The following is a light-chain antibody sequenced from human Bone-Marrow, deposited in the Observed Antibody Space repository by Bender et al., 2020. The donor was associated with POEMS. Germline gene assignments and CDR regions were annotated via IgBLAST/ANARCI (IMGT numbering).Light chain of an antibody. V-gene: IGLV3-21*03. CDR2: DDR. CDR3: QSYDSNSQGV. CDR1: NVGSKS. Sequence: SYVLTQPPSVSVAPGKTARITCGGNNVGSKSVHWYQQKPGQAPVLVVYDDRDRPSGIPDRFSGSIDGSSNSASLTISGLKTEDEADYYCQSYDSNSQGVFGGGTKVTVL. J-gene: IGLJ3*02.